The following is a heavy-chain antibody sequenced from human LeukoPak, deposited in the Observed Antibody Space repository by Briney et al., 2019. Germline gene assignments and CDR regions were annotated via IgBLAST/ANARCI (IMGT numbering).Heavy chain of an antibody. D-gene: IGHD3-3*01. CDR1: GFSLSTSGVG. CDR2: IYWNDDK. V-gene: IGHV2-5*01. Sequence: SGPTLVNPTQTLTLTCTFSGFSLSTSGVGVGLIRQPPGKALEWLALIYWNDDKRYSPSLKSRLTITKDTSKNQVVLTMTNMDPVDTATYYCAHYYDFWSGPDYWGQGTLVTVSS. J-gene: IGHJ4*02. CDR3: AHYYDFWSGPDY.